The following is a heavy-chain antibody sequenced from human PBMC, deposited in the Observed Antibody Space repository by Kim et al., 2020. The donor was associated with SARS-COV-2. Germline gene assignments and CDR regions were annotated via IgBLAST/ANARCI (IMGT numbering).Heavy chain of an antibody. CDR3: TTDRRAHDN. V-gene: IGHV3-15*01. CDR1: GFSFSNAW. CDR2: IKTKYDGGTA. J-gene: IGHJ4*02. D-gene: IGHD3-10*01. Sequence: GGSLRLSCAASGFSFSNAWMSWVRQAPGKGLEWVGLIKTKYDGGTADYAAPLEGRITISRDDLKKTLYLQMNSLKIEDTAVYYCTTDRRAHDNWGQGTLV.